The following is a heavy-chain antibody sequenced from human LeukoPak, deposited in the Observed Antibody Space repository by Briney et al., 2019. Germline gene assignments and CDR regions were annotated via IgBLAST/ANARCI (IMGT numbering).Heavy chain of an antibody. Sequence: GESLKISCKVSGYTFTHNWIGWVRQKPGRGLEWLGVIFPADSNTAYNSSFRGQVTISADKSISTAYLQWSSLKASDTAMYYCARQEYCSGGSCYTWFDPWGQGTLVTVSS. J-gene: IGHJ5*02. CDR2: IFPADSNT. V-gene: IGHV5-51*01. CDR1: GYTFTHNW. D-gene: IGHD2-15*01. CDR3: ARQEYCSGGSCYTWFDP.